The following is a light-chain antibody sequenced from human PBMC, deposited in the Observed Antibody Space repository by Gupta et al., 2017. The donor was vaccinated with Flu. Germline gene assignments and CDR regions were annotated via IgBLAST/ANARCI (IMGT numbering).Light chain of an antibody. Sequence: QSVLTQPPSASATPGPRVTISCSGSSSNIGSNTVIWYQQLPGTAPKLLIYSNNQRPSGVPDRFSGSKSGTSASLAIRGLQSEDEADYYCEAWDDSLNGWVFGGGTKLTVL. CDR3: EAWDDSLNGWV. CDR2: SNN. J-gene: IGLJ3*02. V-gene: IGLV1-44*01. CDR1: SSNIGSNT.